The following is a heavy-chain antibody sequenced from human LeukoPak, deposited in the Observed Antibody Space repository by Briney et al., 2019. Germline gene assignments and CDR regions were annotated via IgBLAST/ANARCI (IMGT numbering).Heavy chain of an antibody. J-gene: IGHJ4*02. CDR1: GGSMSSYY. CDR2: IYYSGST. Sequence: KTSEALSLTCTVSGGSMSSYYWSWIRQPPGKGLEWIGYIYYSGSTNYNPSLKTRGTISVDTSKNQFSLKLSSVTAADTAVYYCARHLRGYSYGPFDSWGQGALVTVSS. CDR3: ARHLRGYSYGPFDS. D-gene: IGHD5-18*01. V-gene: IGHV4-59*08.